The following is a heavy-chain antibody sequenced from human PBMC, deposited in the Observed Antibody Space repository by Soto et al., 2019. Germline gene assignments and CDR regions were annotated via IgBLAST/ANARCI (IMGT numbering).Heavy chain of an antibody. D-gene: IGHD6-6*01. CDR1: GFTFSSYT. CDR3: AKDGTEYYYHY. J-gene: IGHJ4*02. Sequence: GGSLRLSCVASGFTFSSYTMSWVRQAPGKGLEWVSAISGSGGSTYYADSVRGRFTISRDNSKNTLYLQMNSLRAEDTAVYYCAKDGTEYYYHYWGQGTLVTVSS. V-gene: IGHV3-23*01. CDR2: ISGSGGST.